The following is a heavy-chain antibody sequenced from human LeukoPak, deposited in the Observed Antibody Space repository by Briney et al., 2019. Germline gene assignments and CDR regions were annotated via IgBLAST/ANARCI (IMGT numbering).Heavy chain of an antibody. CDR1: GGTFSSYA. V-gene: IGHV1-69*13. D-gene: IGHD3-22*01. CDR3: ARDREDSSGYYYFDY. CDR2: IIPIFGTA. J-gene: IGHJ4*02. Sequence: SVKVSCKASGGTFSSYAISWVRQAPGQGLEWMGGIIPIFGTANYAQKFQGRVTITADESTSTAYMELSSLRSEDAAVYYCARDREDSSGYYYFDYWGQGTLVTVSS.